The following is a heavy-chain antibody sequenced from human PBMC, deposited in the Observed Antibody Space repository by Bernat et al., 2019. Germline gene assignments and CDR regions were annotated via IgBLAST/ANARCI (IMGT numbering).Heavy chain of an antibody. CDR3: ARTLRDYDFWSGYPHYYYMDV. J-gene: IGHJ6*03. Sequence: QVQLVQSGAEVKKPGSSVKVSCKASGGTFSSYAISWVRQAPGQGLEWMGGIIPIFGTANYAQKFQGRVTITADESMSTAYMELSSLRSEDTAVYYCARTLRDYDFWSGYPHYYYMDVWGKGTTVTVSS. CDR2: IIPIFGTA. CDR1: GGTFSSYA. D-gene: IGHD3-3*01. V-gene: IGHV1-69*01.